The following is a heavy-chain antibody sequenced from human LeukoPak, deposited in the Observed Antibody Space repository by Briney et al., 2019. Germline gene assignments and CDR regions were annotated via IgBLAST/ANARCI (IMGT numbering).Heavy chain of an antibody. J-gene: IGHJ5*02. CDR2: ISGSGGST. Sequence: GGSLRLSCAASGFTFSSYAMSWVRQAPGKGLEWVSAISGSGGSTYYADSVKGRFTISRDNSKDTLYLQMNSLRAEDTAVYYCAKVSGIVVVTAQRRNWFDPWGQGTLVTVSS. CDR1: GFTFSSYA. D-gene: IGHD2-21*02. CDR3: AKVSGIVVVTAQRRNWFDP. V-gene: IGHV3-23*01.